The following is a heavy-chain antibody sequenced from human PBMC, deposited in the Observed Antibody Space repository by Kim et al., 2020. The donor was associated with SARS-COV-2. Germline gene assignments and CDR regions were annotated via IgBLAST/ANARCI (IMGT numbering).Heavy chain of an antibody. CDR2: IKSKSAGWTT. J-gene: IGHJ4*02. V-gene: IGHV3-15*01. D-gene: IGHD1-26*01. CDR3: STADTTSLDY. CDR1: GFTFSNCW. Sequence: GGSLRLSCAASGFTFSNCWMSWVRRAPGKGLEWVGRIKSKSAGWTTDFAAPVKGRFAISRDDSKNTFYLLMNNLKTEDTAVYYCSTADTTSLDYWGQGALVTVSS.